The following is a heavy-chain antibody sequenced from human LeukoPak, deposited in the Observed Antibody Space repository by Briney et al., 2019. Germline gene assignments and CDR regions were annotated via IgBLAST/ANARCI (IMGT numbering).Heavy chain of an antibody. CDR3: ARDNKSAHGMDV. CDR1: GGSIGSYY. J-gene: IGHJ6*02. V-gene: IGHV4-59*01. CDR2: TYYSGST. D-gene: IGHD1/OR15-1a*01. Sequence: PSETLSLTCTVSGGSIGSYYWGWIRQPPGKGRGWIGYTYYSGSTNYNPSLKSRVTISVDTSKNQFSLKLSSVTAADTAVYYCARDNKSAHGMDVWGQGTTVTVSS.